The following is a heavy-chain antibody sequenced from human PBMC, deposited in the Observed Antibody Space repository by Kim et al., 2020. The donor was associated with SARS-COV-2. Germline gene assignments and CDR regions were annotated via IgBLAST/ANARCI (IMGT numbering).Heavy chain of an antibody. CDR3: ATGDPTNGDSVV. Sequence: YYADSVKGRFTISRDNSKNTLYLQMNSLRAEDTAVYYCATGDPTNGDSVVWGQGTMVTVSS. D-gene: IGHD4-17*01. V-gene: IGHV3-66*01. J-gene: IGHJ3*01.